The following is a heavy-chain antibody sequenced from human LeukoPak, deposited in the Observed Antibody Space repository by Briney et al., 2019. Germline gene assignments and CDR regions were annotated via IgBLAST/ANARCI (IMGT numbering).Heavy chain of an antibody. J-gene: IGHJ4*02. CDR3: ARGDDFSGDH. V-gene: IGHV3-7*04. D-gene: IGHD1-1*01. CDR1: GFTLSNFW. Sequence: GGSLRLSCAVSGFTLSNFWMSWVRQAPGRGLEWVANIHPEGNEKYHVASVKGRFTISRDNAKNLLFLQMNGLRVEDTAVYYCARGDDFSGDHWGQGTLVTVSS. CDR2: IHPEGNEK.